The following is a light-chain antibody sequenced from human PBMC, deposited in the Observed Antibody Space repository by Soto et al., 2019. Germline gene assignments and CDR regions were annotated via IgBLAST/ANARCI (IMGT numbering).Light chain of an antibody. CDR3: QQYNTYE. V-gene: IGKV1-5*01. J-gene: IGKJ1*01. CDR1: QTISSW. Sequence: DIQMTQSPSTLSGSVGDRVTITCRASQTISSWLAWYQQKPGRAPELLIYDASTLKSGVPTRFSGSGSVTEFTLTISDLQPDDFATYYCQQYNTYEFGQGTKVDIK. CDR2: DAS.